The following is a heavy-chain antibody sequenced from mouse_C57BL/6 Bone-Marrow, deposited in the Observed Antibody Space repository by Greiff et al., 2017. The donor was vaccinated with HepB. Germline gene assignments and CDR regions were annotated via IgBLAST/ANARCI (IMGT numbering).Heavy chain of an antibody. CDR1: GYTFTSYW. CDR3: TIYYGNPSWFAY. CDR2: IYPGNSDT. Sequence: EVQVVESGTVLARPGASVKMSCKTSGYTFTSYWMHWVKQRPGQGLEWIGAIYPGNSDTSYNQKFKGKAKLTAVTSASTAYMELSSLTNEDSAVYYCTIYYGNPSWFAYWGQGTLVTVSA. D-gene: IGHD2-1*01. J-gene: IGHJ3*01. V-gene: IGHV1-5*01.